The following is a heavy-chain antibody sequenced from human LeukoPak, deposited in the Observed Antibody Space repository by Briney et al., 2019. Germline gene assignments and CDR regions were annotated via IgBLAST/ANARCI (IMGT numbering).Heavy chain of an antibody. D-gene: IGHD3-10*01. V-gene: IGHV3-33*01. CDR2: IWYDGSNK. CDR1: GFTFSSYG. Sequence: GRSLRLSCAASGFTFSSYGMDWVRQAPGKGLEWVAVIWYDGSNKNYADSVKGRFIISRDNAKNSLYLQMNSLRDEDTAVYFCARDTPGIEDFDYWGQGTLVTVSS. J-gene: IGHJ4*02. CDR3: ARDTPGIEDFDY.